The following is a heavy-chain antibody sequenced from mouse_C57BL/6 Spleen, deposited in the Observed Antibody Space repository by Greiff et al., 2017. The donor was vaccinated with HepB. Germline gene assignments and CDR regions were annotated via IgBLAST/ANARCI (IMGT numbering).Heavy chain of an antibody. CDR3: ATYGNSYAVDY. V-gene: IGHV14-1*01. CDR1: GFNIKDYY. D-gene: IGHD2-1*01. Sequence: EVQLQASGAELVRPGASVKLSCTASGFNIKDYYMHWVKQRLEQGLVWIGRIDPEDGDTEYAPKFQGKATMTADTSSNTAYLQLSSLTSEDTAVYYCATYGNSYAVDYWGQGTSVTVSS. J-gene: IGHJ4*01. CDR2: IDPEDGDT.